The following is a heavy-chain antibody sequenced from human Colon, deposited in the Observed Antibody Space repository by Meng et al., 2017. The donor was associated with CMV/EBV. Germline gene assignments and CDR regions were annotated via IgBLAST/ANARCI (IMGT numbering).Heavy chain of an antibody. J-gene: IGHJ6*02. CDR1: GGTFNTYS. V-gene: IGHV1-69*10. Sequence: SVKVSCKASGGTFNTYSIKWVRQAPGQGLEWVGGIIPILSKSNYAQKFQDRVMITADKATNTAFMEVTSLRSEDTALYYCARASTTYFNFYAVDVWGQGTTVTVSS. D-gene: IGHD3-10*01. CDR3: ARASTTYFNFYAVDV. CDR2: IIPILSKS.